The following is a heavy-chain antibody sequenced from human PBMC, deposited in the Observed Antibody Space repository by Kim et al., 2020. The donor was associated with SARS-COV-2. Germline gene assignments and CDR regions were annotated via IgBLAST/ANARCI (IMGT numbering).Heavy chain of an antibody. Sequence: ASVKVSCKASGFTFTSYDINWVRQATGQGLEWMGWMNPNSARTGYAQKFQGRVTMTRDTSISTAYMELSSLTSEDTAVYYCVRGPYCSGDGCWNYYDSGGLDWGQGTLVTVSS. CDR3: VRGPYCSGDGCWNYYDSGGLD. V-gene: IGHV1-8*01. J-gene: IGHJ4*02. CDR2: MNPNSART. CDR1: GFTFTSYD. D-gene: IGHD2-15*01.